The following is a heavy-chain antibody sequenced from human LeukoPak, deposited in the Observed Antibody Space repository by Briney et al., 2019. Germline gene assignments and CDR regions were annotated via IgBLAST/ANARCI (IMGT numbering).Heavy chain of an antibody. CDR2: ISSSSSYI. CDR3: ARQAYYYYGMDV. V-gene: IGHV3-21*01. CDR1: GFAFSSHW. Sequence: GGSLRLSCAASGFAFSSHWMTWVRQAPGKGLEWVSSISSSSSYIYYADSVKGRFTISRDNAKNSLYLQMNSLRAEDTAVYYCARQAYYYYGMDVWGQGTTVTVSS. J-gene: IGHJ6*02.